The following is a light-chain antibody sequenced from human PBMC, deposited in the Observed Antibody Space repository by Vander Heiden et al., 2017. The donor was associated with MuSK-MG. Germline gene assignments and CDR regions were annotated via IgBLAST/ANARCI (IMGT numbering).Light chain of an antibody. V-gene: IGLV1-47*01. CDR1: NSNIGNNY. J-gene: IGLJ3*02. CDR3: ASWDDDLSGVL. Sequence: QSPLTHPPSTSGTPGQMVTISCSGSNSNIGNNYVYWYQQPAGRAPKLVMLRNNQRPLGVPDRFSGSKSGTSVSLTIGGLRSEDEADYYCASWDDDLSGVLFGGGTRLTVL. CDR2: RNN.